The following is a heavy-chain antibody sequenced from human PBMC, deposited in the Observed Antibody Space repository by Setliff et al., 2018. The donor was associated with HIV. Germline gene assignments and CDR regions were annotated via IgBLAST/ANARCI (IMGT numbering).Heavy chain of an antibody. CDR3: ATMQFGDFDY. Sequence: ASVKVSCKASGATFSNSALTWVRQAPGQGLQWMGWISTYSDETSYAQNLQGRITMTTHTSTTTAYMELRSLGSDDTAIYFCATMQFGDFDYWGQGTLVTVSS. J-gene: IGHJ4*02. D-gene: IGHD3-10*01. V-gene: IGHV1-18*01. CDR2: ISTYSDET. CDR1: GATFSNSA.